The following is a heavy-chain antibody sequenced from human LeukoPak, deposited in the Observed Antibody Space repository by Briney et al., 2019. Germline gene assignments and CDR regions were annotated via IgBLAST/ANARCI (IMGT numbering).Heavy chain of an antibody. D-gene: IGHD3-10*01. V-gene: IGHV4-30-2*01. J-gene: IGHJ4*02. CDR2: IYDREPT. CDR1: GGAITSGGYS. Sequence: SETLSLTCTVSGGAITSGGYSWNWIRQPPGKGLEWIGCIYDREPTYYNPSLKSRITISVDRPKNQFFLNVTSVTAADTAVYYCARSRQGSGLLNYWGQGNLVAVSS. CDR3: ARSRQGSGLLNY.